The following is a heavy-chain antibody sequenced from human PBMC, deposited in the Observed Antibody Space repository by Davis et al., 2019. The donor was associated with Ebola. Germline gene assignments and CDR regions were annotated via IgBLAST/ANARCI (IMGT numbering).Heavy chain of an antibody. CDR1: GYTFTNYY. J-gene: IGHJ6*04. CDR2: INPNSGGT. V-gene: IGHV1-2*06. CDR3: ARDGYNFIRGTYYYYGMDV. Sequence: ASVKVSCKASGYTFTNYYMHWVRQAPGQGLEWMGRINPNSGGTNYAQKFQGRVTMTRDTSISTAYMELSRLRSDDTAVYYCARDGYNFIRGTYYYYGMDVWGKGTTVTVSS. D-gene: IGHD5-24*01.